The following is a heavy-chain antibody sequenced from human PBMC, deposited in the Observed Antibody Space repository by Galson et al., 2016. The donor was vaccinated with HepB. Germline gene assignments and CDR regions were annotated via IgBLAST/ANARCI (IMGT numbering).Heavy chain of an antibody. D-gene: IGHD4-23*01. CDR2: IYWDDDK. V-gene: IGHV2-5*08. J-gene: IGHJ3*02. Sequence: PALVKPTQTLTLTCSFSGFSLSGSRVSVNWIRQPPGKALEWLALIYWDDDKRYSPSLKSRLTITKCTSKNQVVLTMTNMDPVDTATYYCAHRRGGNGNYETKNAFDIWGQGTMVIVSS. CDR3: AHRRGGNGNYETKNAFDI. CDR1: GFSLSGSRVS.